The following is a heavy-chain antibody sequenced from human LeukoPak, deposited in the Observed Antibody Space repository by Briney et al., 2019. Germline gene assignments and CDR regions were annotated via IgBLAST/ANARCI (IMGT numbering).Heavy chain of an antibody. D-gene: IGHD3-10*01. CDR3: AKEAPGSYRFVN. V-gene: IGHV1-46*01. Sequence: AAVKVSCKASGNIFTNYHLDLVRLAPGRGHEWKGAVYTDGGTITNTRSFQDRVTMDRAVSTRTVYMELSRLNSEDTAVYSCAKEAPGSYRFVNWG. CDR1: GNIFTNYH. CDR2: VYTDGGTI. J-gene: IGHJ4*01.